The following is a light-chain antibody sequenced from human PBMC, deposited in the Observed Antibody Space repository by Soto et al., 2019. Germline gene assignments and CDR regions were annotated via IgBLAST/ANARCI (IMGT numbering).Light chain of an antibody. CDR1: QSLVHSDGNTY. V-gene: IGKV2-30*02. CDR2: KAS. J-gene: IGKJ1*01. Sequence: IVLTQSPLSLPVTLGQPASISCRSSQSLVHSDGNTYLNWFQQRPGQSPRRLIYKASNRDSGVPDRFSGSGSGTDFTLSISRVVADDVGVYYCMQGITFTFGQGTRVEIK. CDR3: MQGITFT.